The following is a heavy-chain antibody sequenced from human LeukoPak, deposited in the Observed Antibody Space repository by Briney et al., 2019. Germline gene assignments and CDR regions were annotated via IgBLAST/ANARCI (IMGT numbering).Heavy chain of an antibody. J-gene: IGHJ4*02. CDR2: TYYRSKWYN. Sequence: SQTLSLTCAISGDSVSSNSAAWHWLRQSPSRGLEWLGRTYYRSKWYNDYAVSVKSRITINPDTSKNQFSLQLNSVTPEDTAVYYCARDDGGSYYEAAPFDYWGQGTLVTVSS. V-gene: IGHV6-1*01. CDR1: GDSVSSNSAA. CDR3: ARDDGGSYYEAAPFDY. D-gene: IGHD1-26*01.